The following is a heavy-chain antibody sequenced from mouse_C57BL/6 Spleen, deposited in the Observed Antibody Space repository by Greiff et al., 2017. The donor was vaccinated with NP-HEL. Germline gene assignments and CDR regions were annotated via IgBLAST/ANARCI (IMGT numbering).Heavy chain of an antibody. D-gene: IGHD1-1*01. V-gene: IGHV1-54*01. CDR1: GYAFTNYL. Sequence: QVQLQQSGAELVRPGTSVKVSCKASGYAFTNYLIEWVKQRPGQGLEWIGVINPGSGGTNYNEKFKGKATLPADKSSSTAYMQLSSLTSEDSAVYFCARSFINYAMDYWGQGTSVTVSS. CDR2: INPGSGGT. CDR3: ARSFINYAMDY. J-gene: IGHJ4*01.